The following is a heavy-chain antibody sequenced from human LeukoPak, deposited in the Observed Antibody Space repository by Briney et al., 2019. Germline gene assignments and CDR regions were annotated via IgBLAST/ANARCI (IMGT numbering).Heavy chain of an antibody. Sequence: SETLSLTCTVSGGSISSYYWSWIRQPPGKGLEWIGYINYSGSTNYNPSLKSRVTISVDTSQNQFSLKLSSVTAADTAVYYCARLGGILTGYSLPYFDYWGQGTLVTVSS. D-gene: IGHD3-9*01. J-gene: IGHJ4*02. CDR3: ARLGGILTGYSLPYFDY. CDR2: INYSGST. CDR1: GGSISSYY. V-gene: IGHV4-59*08.